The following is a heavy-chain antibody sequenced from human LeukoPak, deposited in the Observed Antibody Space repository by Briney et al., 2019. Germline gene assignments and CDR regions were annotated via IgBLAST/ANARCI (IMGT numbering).Heavy chain of an antibody. D-gene: IGHD1-7*01. Sequence: GGSLRLSCAASGFTFDDYAMHWVRQAPGKGLEWVSGISWNGGSIGYADSVKGRFTISRDNAKNSLYLQMNSLRAEDTALYYCAKGGELELGSAFDIWGQGTMVTVSS. CDR2: ISWNGGSI. V-gene: IGHV3-9*01. J-gene: IGHJ3*02. CDR3: AKGGELELGSAFDI. CDR1: GFTFDDYA.